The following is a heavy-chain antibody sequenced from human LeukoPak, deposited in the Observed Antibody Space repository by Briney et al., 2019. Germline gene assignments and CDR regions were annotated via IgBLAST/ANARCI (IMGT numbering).Heavy chain of an antibody. V-gene: IGHV4-34*01. J-gene: IGHJ5*02. D-gene: IGHD4-11*01. CDR2: INDSGST. CDR3: ARTTYDYNIYGWFDP. Sequence: PSETLSLTCAVYGGSFSSYYWSWIRQPPGKGLEWIGEINDSGSTNYNPSLKSRVTISVDTSKNQFSLQLSSVTAADTAVFYCARTTYDYNIYGWFDPWGQGTLVSVST. CDR1: GGSFSSYY.